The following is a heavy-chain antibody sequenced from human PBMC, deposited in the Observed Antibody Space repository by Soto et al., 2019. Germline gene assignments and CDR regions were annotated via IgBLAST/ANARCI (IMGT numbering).Heavy chain of an antibody. Sequence: ASVKVSCKASGYTFTGYCMHWVRQAPGQGLEWMGWINPNSGGTNYAQKFQGRVTMTRDTSISTAYMELSRLRSDDTAVYYCASEPRRAVAGRGHYWGQGTLVTVSS. V-gene: IGHV1-2*02. D-gene: IGHD6-19*01. CDR1: GYTFTGYC. CDR2: INPNSGGT. J-gene: IGHJ4*02. CDR3: ASEPRRAVAGRGHY.